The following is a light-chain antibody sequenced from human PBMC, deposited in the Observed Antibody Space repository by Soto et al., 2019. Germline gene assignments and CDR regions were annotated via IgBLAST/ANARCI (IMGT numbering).Light chain of an antibody. V-gene: IGKV3-15*01. J-gene: IGKJ1*01. Sequence: ERVLTQSPATLSLSPWERATLSCRASPSVSSNLAWYQHKPGQAPRLLIYGASNRATGIPARFSGSGSGTEFTLTISSLQSEDFAVYYRQQYNNWPVTFGQGTKVDIK. CDR3: QQYNNWPVT. CDR1: PSVSSN. CDR2: GAS.